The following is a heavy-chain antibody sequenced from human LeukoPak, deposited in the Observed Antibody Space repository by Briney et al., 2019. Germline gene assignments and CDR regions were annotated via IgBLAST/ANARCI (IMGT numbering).Heavy chain of an antibody. V-gene: IGHV3-23*01. CDR2: ISAPGGST. CDR3: AKVIVAATKGGFDY. D-gene: IGHD5-12*01. Sequence: GSLRLSCAASGFTFSSYAMGWVRQASGKGLEWVSTISAPGGSTYYADSVKGRFTISGDNSKNTLYLQMNSLRAEDTAVYYCAKVIVAATKGGFDYWGQGTLVTVSS. J-gene: IGHJ4*02. CDR1: GFTFSSYA.